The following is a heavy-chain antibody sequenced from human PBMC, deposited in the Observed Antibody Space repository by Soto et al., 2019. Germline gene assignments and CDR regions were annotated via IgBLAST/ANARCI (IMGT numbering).Heavy chain of an antibody. J-gene: IGHJ4*02. V-gene: IGHV3-30*18. CDR1: GFTFSSYG. D-gene: IGHD5-12*01. CDR3: AKDVVATIWGIDY. Sequence: QVQLVESGGGVVQPGRSLRLSCAASGFTFSSYGMHWVRQAPGKGLEWVAVISYDGSNKYYADSVKGRFTISRDNSKNTLYLQMNRLRAEDTAVYYCAKDVVATIWGIDYWGQGTLVTVSS. CDR2: ISYDGSNK.